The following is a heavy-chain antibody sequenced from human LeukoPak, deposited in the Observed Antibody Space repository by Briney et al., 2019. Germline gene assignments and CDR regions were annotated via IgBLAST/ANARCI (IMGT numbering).Heavy chain of an antibody. J-gene: IGHJ4*02. CDR1: GFTFSSYA. D-gene: IGHD1-26*01. Sequence: GGSLRLSCAASGFTFSSYAMHWVRQAQGKGLEWVAVTTYDGGKEYYADSVKGRFTISRDNSKSTLYLQMNSLRAEDTAVYYCARDQTGSYCINYWGQGTLVTVSS. V-gene: IGHV3-30-3*01. CDR3: ARDQTGSYCINY. CDR2: TTYDGGKE.